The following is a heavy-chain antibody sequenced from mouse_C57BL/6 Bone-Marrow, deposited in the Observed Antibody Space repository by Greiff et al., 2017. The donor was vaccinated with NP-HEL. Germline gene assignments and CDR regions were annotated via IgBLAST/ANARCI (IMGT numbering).Heavy chain of an antibody. CDR2: IWRVGST. V-gene: IGHV2-6*01. CDR3: ATFYYGNYAWFAY. Sequence: VKLVESGPGLVAPSQSLSITCTVSGFSLTSYGVDWVRQSPGKGLEWLGVIWRVGSTNYNSALKSRLSISKDNSKSQVFLKMNSLQTDDTAMYYCATFYYGNYAWFAYWGQGTLVTVSA. D-gene: IGHD2-1*01. J-gene: IGHJ3*01. CDR1: GFSLTSYG.